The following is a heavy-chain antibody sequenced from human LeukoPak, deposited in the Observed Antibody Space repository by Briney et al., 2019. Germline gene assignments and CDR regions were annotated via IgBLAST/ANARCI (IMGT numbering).Heavy chain of an antibody. V-gene: IGHV4-39*01. Sequence: SETLSLTCTVSGGSISTSSYYWGWIRQPPGKGLEWIGTIYYSGSTYYNPSLKSRVTISVDTSKNLFSLKLSSATAADTALYYCARHRTAAADDAFEIWGQGTMVTVSS. J-gene: IGHJ3*02. CDR2: IYYSGST. D-gene: IGHD6-13*01. CDR3: ARHRTAAADDAFEI. CDR1: GGSISTSSYY.